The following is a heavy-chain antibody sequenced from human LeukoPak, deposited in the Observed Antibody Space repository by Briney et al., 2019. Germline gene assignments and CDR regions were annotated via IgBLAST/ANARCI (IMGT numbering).Heavy chain of an antibody. Sequence: SETLSLTCTVSPGSISGYYWSWIRQPPGKGLEWIGYINYSGSTNYNPSLKSRVTISVDTSKNQFSLKLSSATAADTAMYYRARSGYNSALHWFDPWGQGTLVTVSS. D-gene: IGHD6-19*01. J-gene: IGHJ5*02. V-gene: IGHV4-59*01. CDR2: INYSGST. CDR3: ARSGYNSALHWFDP. CDR1: PGSISGYY.